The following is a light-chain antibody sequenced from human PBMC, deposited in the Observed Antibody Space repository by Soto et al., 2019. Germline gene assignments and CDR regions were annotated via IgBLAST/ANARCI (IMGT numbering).Light chain of an antibody. J-gene: IGKJ4*01. CDR3: QQLKRYPLS. CDR2: AAS. Sequence: IQLTQSPSSLSASIGDRVTITCRASQGIGSYLAWYRQKAGKAPELLIEAASTLQSGVPSRFSGSGSGTDFALTISSLQPEDFVTYYCQQLKRYPLSFGGGTKVEIK. V-gene: IGKV1-9*01. CDR1: QGIGSY.